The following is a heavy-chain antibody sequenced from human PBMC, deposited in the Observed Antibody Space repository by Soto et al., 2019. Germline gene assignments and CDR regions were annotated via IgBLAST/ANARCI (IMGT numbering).Heavy chain of an antibody. CDR3: AKGQQLDLYYYYGMDV. J-gene: IGHJ6*02. Sequence: PGGSLRLSCAASGFTFSSYAMSWVRQAPGKGLEWVSAISGSGGSTYYADSVKGRFTISRDNSKNTLYLQMNSLRAEDTAVYYCAKGQQLDLYYYYGMDVWGQGTTVTVSS. V-gene: IGHV3-23*01. CDR1: GFTFSSYA. CDR2: ISGSGGST. D-gene: IGHD6-6*01.